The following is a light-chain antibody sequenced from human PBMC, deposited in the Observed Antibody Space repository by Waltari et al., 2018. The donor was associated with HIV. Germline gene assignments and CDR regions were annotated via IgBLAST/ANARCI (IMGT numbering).Light chain of an antibody. CDR2: WAS. J-gene: IGKJ4*01. CDR3: QQYFRIPPT. CDR1: QSILYSSDNRNY. Sequence: DIVMTPSPDSLPVSLGERATINCTSSQSILYSSDNRNYLAWYQQKARQPPKLLISWASTRESGVPDRFSASGSGTDFTLTITRLQAEDVAIYHCQQYFRIPPTFGGGTKVEIK. V-gene: IGKV4-1*01.